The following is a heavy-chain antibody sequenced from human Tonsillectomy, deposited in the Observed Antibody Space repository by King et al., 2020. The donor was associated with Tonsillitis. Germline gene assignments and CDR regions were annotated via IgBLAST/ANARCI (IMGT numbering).Heavy chain of an antibody. CDR3: ARESGGGYYYYMDV. D-gene: IGHD3-16*01. J-gene: IGHJ6*03. V-gene: IGHV4-31*03. CDR1: GGSISNGGYY. Sequence: VQLQESGPGLVKPSQTLSLTCTVSGGSISNGGYYWNWIRQHPGKGLEWIGYIYYSGSTYSNPSLRSRVTISVDTSRNQFSLKLSSLTAADTAVYYCARESGGGYYYYMDVWGKGTTVTVSS. CDR2: IYYSGST.